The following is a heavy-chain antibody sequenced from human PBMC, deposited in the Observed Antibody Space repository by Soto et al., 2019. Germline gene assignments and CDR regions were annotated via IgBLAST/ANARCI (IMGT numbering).Heavy chain of an antibody. CDR2: ISAYNGNT. V-gene: IGHV1-18*01. J-gene: IGHJ4*02. CDR3: ARYHYYDSSGLSKGLDY. D-gene: IGHD3-22*01. CDR1: GYTFTSYG. Sequence: GASVNVSCKASGYTFTSYGISWVRQAPGQGLEWMGWISAYNGNTNYAQKLQGRVTMTTDTSTSTAYMELRSLRSDDTAVYYCARYHYYDSSGLSKGLDYWGQGTLVTVSS.